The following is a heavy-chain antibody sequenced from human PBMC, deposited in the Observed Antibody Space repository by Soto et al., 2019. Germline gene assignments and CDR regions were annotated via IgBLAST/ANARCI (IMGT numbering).Heavy chain of an antibody. D-gene: IGHD2-2*01. CDR1: GYTCTSYD. CDR2: MNPNSGNT. V-gene: IGHV1-8*02. J-gene: IGHJ6*03. Sequence: ASVKVSCKASGYTCTSYDVNWGRQATGQGHEWMGWMNPNSGNTGYAQKFQGRVTMTRNTSISTAYMELSSLRSEDTAAYYCARVAIYCSSTSCYHYYYSYMFVWGKATTVTVSS. CDR3: ARVAIYCSSTSCYHYYYSYMFV.